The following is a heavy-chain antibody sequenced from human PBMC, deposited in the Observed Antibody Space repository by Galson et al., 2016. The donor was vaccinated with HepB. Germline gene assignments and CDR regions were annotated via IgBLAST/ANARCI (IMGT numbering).Heavy chain of an antibody. V-gene: IGHV2-5*02. J-gene: IGHJ5*02. CDR3: AKYNDWFDP. Sequence: PALVKPTQTLTLTCTFSGFSLRSNGVGVGWIRQSPGKALEWLALIYWADDKRYSPSLKSRLTITKDTSKNQVVLMMTNMDPVDTATYFCAKYNDWFDPWGQGTQVTVSS. D-gene: IGHD1-1*01. CDR1: GFSLRSNGVG. CDR2: IYWADDK.